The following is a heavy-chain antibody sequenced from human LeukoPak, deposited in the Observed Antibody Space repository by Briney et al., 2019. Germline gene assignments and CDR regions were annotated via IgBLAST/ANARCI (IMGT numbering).Heavy chain of an antibody. CDR1: GYSFSNYW. CDR2: IHPGDSCT. D-gene: IGHD5-18*01. V-gene: IGHV5-51*01. J-gene: IGHJ4*02. CDR3: ARGGSYRYGSSDY. Sequence: GESLKISFKGSGYSFSNYWIGWVRQMPGKGLEWMGIIHPGDSCTRYSPSFQCQVTMSVDESITTAYLQWNSLRASDSAIYYCARGGSYRYGSSDYWGQGTLVTVSS.